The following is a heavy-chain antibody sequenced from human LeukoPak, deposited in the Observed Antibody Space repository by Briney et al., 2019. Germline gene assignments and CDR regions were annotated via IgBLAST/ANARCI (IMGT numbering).Heavy chain of an antibody. D-gene: IGHD2-2*01. Sequence: GESLKISCKGSGYSFTSYWIGWVRQMPGRGLEWMGIIYPGDSDTRYSPSFQGQVTISADKSISTAYLQWSSLKASDTAMYYYARRQILGYCSSTSCYGNWFDPWGQGTLVTVSS. CDR3: ARRQILGYCSSTSCYGNWFDP. J-gene: IGHJ5*02. CDR1: GYSFTSYW. CDR2: IYPGDSDT. V-gene: IGHV5-51*01.